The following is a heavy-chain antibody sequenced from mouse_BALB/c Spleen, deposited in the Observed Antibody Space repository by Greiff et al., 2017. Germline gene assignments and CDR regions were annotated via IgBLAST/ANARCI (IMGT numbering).Heavy chain of an antibody. J-gene: IGHJ4*01. CDR2: IYPYNGGT. Sequence: EVQLQQSGPELVKPGASVKISCKASGYTFTDYNMHWVKQSHGKSLEWIGYIYPYNGGTGYNQKFKSKATLTVDNSSSTAYMELRSLTSEDSAVYYCASEGHGNYVGYAMDYWGQGTSVTVSS. V-gene: IGHV1S29*02. CDR3: ASEGHGNYVGYAMDY. D-gene: IGHD2-1*01. CDR1: GYTFTDYN.